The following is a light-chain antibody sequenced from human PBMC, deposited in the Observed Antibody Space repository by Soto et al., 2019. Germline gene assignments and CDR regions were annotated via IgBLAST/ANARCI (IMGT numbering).Light chain of an antibody. Sequence: DIQMTQSPSTLSASVGDRVTITCRASQSISSWLAWYQQKPGKAPKLLIYKASTLPSGVPSRFSGSGSETELSLTIRALQTEDFATYYCQQLSRYPLTFGGGTKVEIK. CDR1: QSISSW. CDR2: KAS. V-gene: IGKV1-5*03. CDR3: QQLSRYPLT. J-gene: IGKJ4*01.